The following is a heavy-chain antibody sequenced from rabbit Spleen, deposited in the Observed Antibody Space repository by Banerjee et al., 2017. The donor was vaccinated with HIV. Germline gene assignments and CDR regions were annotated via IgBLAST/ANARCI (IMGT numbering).Heavy chain of an antibody. D-gene: IGHD1-1*01. CDR1: GFDFSSYG. J-gene: IGHJ6*01. CDR3: ARDTSSSFSSYGMDL. V-gene: IGHV1S47*01. CDR2: IDPLFGTT. Sequence: QEQLMESGGGLVQPGGSLKLSCKASGFDFSSYGVSWVRQAPGKGLEWIGYIDPLFGTTYYANWVNGRFTISSHNAQNTLYLQLNSLTAADTATYFCARDTSSSFSSYGMDLWGQGTLVTVS.